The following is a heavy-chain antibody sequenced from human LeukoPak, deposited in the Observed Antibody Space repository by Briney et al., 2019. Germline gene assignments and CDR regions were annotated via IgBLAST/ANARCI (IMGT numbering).Heavy chain of an antibody. CDR2: IYYSGST. D-gene: IGHD3-10*01. V-gene: IGHV4-39*07. CDR3: ARGGFNTYPYYYGSGSYYRRQNWFDP. J-gene: IGHJ5*02. Sequence: SETLSLTCTVSGGSISSSSYYWGWIRQPPGKGLEWIGSIYYSGSTYYNPSLKSRVTISVDTSKNQFSLKLSSVTAADTAVYYCARGGFNTYPYYYGSGSYYRRQNWFDPWGQGTLVTVSS. CDR1: GGSISSSSYY.